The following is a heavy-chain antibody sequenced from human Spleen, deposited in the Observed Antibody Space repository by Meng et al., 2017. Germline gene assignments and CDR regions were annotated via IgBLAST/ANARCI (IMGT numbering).Heavy chain of an antibody. V-gene: IGHV4-61*02. J-gene: IGHJ4*02. Sequence: SETLSLTCTVSGGSFSSGSYYWSWVRQPAGKGLEWIGRISTSWSTNYNASLKSRVIISLDTSKNQFSLKLSSVTAADTAVYYCAGLFYYFDYWGQGALVTISS. D-gene: IGHD3-9*01. CDR2: ISTSWST. CDR3: AGLFYYFDY. CDR1: GGSFSSGSYY.